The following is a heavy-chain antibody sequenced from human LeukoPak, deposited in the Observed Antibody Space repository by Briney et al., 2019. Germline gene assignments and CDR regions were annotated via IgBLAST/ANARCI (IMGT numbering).Heavy chain of an antibody. J-gene: IGHJ6*03. Sequence: GRSLRLSCAASGFTFSSYAMHWVRQAPGKGLEWVAVISYDGSNKYYADSVKGRFTISRDNSKNTLYLQMNSLRAEDTAVYYCARDKEYEPTATYYYYYMDVWGKGTTVTVSS. CDR3: ARDKEYEPTATYYYYYMDV. CDR1: GFTFSSYA. CDR2: ISYDGSNK. D-gene: IGHD4-17*01. V-gene: IGHV3-30-3*01.